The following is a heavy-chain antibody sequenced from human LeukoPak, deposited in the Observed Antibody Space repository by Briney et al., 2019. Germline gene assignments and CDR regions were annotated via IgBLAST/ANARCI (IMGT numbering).Heavy chain of an antibody. D-gene: IGHD2-2*01. Sequence: GGSLRLSCAASGFTFSDYYMSWIRQAPGKGLEWVSYISSSGSTIYYADSVKGRFTISRDDAKNSLYLQMNSLRAEDTAVYYCARGRRKYQLPTKTNWFDPWGQGTLVTVSS. CDR2: ISSSGSTI. V-gene: IGHV3-11*01. J-gene: IGHJ5*02. CDR1: GFTFSDYY. CDR3: ARGRRKYQLPTKTNWFDP.